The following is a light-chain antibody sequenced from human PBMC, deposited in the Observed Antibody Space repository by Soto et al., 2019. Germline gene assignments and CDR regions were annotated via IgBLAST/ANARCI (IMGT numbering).Light chain of an antibody. CDR3: QQFSSYPLT. J-gene: IGKJ4*01. CDR2: DAS. V-gene: IGKV3-20*01. Sequence: EFVLTQSPGTLSLSPGERATLSCRASQTVRNNYLAWYHQKPGQAPRLLIYDASSRATGIPDRFSGGGSGTDFTLTISRLEPEDFAVYYGQQFSSYPLTCGGGTKVEI. CDR1: QTVRNNY.